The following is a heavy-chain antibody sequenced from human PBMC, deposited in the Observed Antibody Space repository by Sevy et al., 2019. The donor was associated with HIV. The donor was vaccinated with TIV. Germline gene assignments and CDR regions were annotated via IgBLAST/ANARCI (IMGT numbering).Heavy chain of an antibody. CDR2: ISSNGGST. D-gene: IGHD3-10*01. CDR3: HFYQFRESSDAFDI. CDR1: GFTFSSYA. Sequence: GGSLRLSCSASGFTFSSYAMHWVRQAPGKGLEYVSAISSNGGSTYYADSVKGRFTISRDNSKNTLYLQMSSLRAEDTAVYYCHFYQFRESSDAFDIWGQGTMVTVSS. J-gene: IGHJ3*02. V-gene: IGHV3-64D*06.